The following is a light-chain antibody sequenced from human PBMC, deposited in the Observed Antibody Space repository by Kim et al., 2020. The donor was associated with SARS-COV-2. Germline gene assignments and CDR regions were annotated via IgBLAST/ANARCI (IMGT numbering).Light chain of an antibody. CDR1: SDDIGYFNL. Sequence: QSALTQPASLSGSPGQSITISCTGTSDDIGYFNLVSWYQQYPGKAPKLIIYEVDKRPSGISNRFSGSKSGSTASLTISGLQAEDEADYYCCSFAGVMTAEVFGTGTKVTVL. J-gene: IGLJ1*01. CDR3: CSFAGVMTAEV. CDR2: EVD. V-gene: IGLV2-23*02.